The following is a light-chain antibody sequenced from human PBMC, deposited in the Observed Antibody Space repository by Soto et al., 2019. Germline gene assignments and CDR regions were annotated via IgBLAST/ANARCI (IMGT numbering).Light chain of an antibody. CDR1: QSVGSL. CDR2: AAS. Sequence: DIQMTQSPSSLSASVGDIVTITCRARQSVGSLLNWFQQKPGKAPKLLIYAASTLQSGAPSRFSGSGAGTDFTLIISSLQPEDFATYYCQQSSSLPYTVGQGPKVEI. CDR3: QQSSSLPYT. V-gene: IGKV1-39*01. J-gene: IGKJ2*01.